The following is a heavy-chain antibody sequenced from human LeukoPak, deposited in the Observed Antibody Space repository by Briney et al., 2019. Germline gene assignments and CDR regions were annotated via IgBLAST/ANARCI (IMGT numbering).Heavy chain of an antibody. Sequence: KPSETLSLTCTVSGGSISSGSYFWGWVRQPPGKGLEWTGSRYYSGSTDYNPSLKSRVTISADTSKNQFSLKLTSVTAADTAVYYCARQYDYWGQGTLVTVSS. CDR1: GGSISSGSYF. V-gene: IGHV4-39*01. J-gene: IGHJ4*02. CDR2: RYYSGST. CDR3: ARQYDY.